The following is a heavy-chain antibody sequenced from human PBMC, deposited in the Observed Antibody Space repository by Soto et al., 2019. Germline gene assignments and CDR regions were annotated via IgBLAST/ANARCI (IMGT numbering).Heavy chain of an antibody. CDR1: GFTFSSYG. CDR3: ARDRHCSGGSCSKLDAFDI. V-gene: IGHV3-33*01. CDR2: IWYDGSNK. D-gene: IGHD2-15*01. Sequence: GGSLRLSCAASGFTFSSYGMHWVRQAPGKGLEWVAVIWYDGSNKYYADSVKGRFTISRDNSKNTLYLQMNSLRAEDTAVYYCARDRHCSGGSCSKLDAFDIWGQGTMVTVSS. J-gene: IGHJ3*02.